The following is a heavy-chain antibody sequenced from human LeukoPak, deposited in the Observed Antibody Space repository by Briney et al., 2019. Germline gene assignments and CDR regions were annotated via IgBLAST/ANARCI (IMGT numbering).Heavy chain of an antibody. V-gene: IGHV4-4*07. D-gene: IGHD2-2*02. CDR3: ARDCSSTSCYKRWFDP. Sequence: PSETLSLTCTVSGGSISSYYWSWIRQPAGKGLEWIGSIYTSGSTNYNPSLKSRVTMLVDTSKNQFSLKLSSVTAADTAVYYCARDCSSTSCYKRWFDPWGQGTLVTVSS. CDR1: GGSISSYY. J-gene: IGHJ5*02. CDR2: IYTSGST.